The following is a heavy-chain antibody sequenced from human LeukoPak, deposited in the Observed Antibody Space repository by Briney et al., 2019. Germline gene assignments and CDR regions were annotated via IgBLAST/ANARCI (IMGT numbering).Heavy chain of an antibody. CDR1: GFTFSSYA. V-gene: IGHV3-23*01. J-gene: IGHJ4*02. CDR3: AKTTYYYGSGSYSPRDY. D-gene: IGHD3-10*01. CDR2: ISGSGGST. Sequence: GGSLRLSCAASGFTFSSYAMSWVRQAPGKGLEWVSAISGSGGSTYYADSVKGRFTISRDNSKNTLYLQMNSLRAEDTAVYYCAKTTYYYGSGSYSPRDYWGQGTLVTVSS.